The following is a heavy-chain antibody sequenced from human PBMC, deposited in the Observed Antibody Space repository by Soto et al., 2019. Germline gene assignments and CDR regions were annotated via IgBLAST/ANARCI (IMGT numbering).Heavy chain of an antibody. V-gene: IGHV3-21*01. CDR1: GFTFSSYS. Sequence: EVQLVESGGGLVKPGGSLRLSCAASGFTFSSYSMNWVRQAPGKGLEWVSSISSSSSYIYYADSVKGRFTISRDNAKNSLYLQMNSLRAKDTAVYYCARDRRLYGSKGYWGQGTLVTVSS. J-gene: IGHJ4*02. D-gene: IGHD6-13*01. CDR2: ISSSSSYI. CDR3: ARDRRLYGSKGY.